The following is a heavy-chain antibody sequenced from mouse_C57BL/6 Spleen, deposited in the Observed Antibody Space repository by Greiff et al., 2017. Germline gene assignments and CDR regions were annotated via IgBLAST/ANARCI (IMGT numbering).Heavy chain of an antibody. J-gene: IGHJ2*01. D-gene: IGHD2-4*01. CDR1: GYTFTSYW. CDR2: IYPGSGST. CDR3: ARGGVYDYDGGGYFDY. Sequence: QVQLQQPGAELVKPGASVKMSCKASGYTFTSYWITWVKQRPGQGLEWIGDIYPGSGSTNYNEQFKSKATLTVDTSSSTAYMQLSSLTSEDSAVYYCARGGVYDYDGGGYFDYWGQGTTLTVSS. V-gene: IGHV1-55*01.